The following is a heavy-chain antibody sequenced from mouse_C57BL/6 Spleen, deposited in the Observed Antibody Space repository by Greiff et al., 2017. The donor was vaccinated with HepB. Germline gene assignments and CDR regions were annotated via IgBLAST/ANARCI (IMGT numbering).Heavy chain of an antibody. CDR3: ARQSFYFDY. J-gene: IGHJ2*01. Sequence: EVKLMESGGDLVKPGGSLKLSRAASGFTFSSYGMSWVRQTPDKRLEWVATISSGGSYTYYPDSVKGRFTISRDNAKNTLYLQMSSLKSEDTAMYYCARQSFYFDYWGQGTTLTVSS. CDR1: GFTFSSYG. CDR2: ISSGGSYT. V-gene: IGHV5-6*01.